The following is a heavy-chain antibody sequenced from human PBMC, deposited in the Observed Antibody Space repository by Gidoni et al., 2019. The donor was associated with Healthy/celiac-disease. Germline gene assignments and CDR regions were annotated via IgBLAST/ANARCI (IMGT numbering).Heavy chain of an antibody. J-gene: IGHJ4*02. D-gene: IGHD6-19*01. CDR1: GGTFSSYT. Sequence: QVQLVQSGAEVKKPGSSVKVSCKASGGTFSSYTISWVRQAPGQGLEWMGRIIPILGIANYAQKFQGRVTITADKSTSTAYMELSSLRSEDTAVYYCARVSGGWSAPSFDYWGQGTLVTVSS. CDR3: ARVSGGWSAPSFDY. V-gene: IGHV1-69*02. CDR2: IIPILGIA.